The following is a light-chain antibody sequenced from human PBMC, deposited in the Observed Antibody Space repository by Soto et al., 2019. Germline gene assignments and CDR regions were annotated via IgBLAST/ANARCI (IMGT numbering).Light chain of an antibody. CDR2: DAS. J-gene: IGKJ4*01. Sequence: EIVLTQSPATLSLSPGERATLSCRASQGVSSSLAWYQQKPGQTPRLLIYDASNRATGIPARFSGSGSGTDFTLTVSSLEPEDFAVYYCHQRSSWPLTFGGGAKVEIK. CDR1: QGVSSS. V-gene: IGKV3-11*01. CDR3: HQRSSWPLT.